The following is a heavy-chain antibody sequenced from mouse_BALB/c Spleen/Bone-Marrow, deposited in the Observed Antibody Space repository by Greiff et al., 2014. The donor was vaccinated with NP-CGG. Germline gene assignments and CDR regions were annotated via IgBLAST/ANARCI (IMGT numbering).Heavy chain of an antibody. J-gene: IGHJ3*01. CDR2: INPSNGRT. CDR3: ARGDGKYAFAY. V-gene: IGHV1S81*02. Sequence: QVHVKQSGAELVKPGASVKLSCKASGYTFTTYWMQWVKQRPGQGLEWIGGINPSNGRTNYNEKFKRKATLTVDKSSSTAYMRLSSLTSEDSAVYYCARGDGKYAFAYWGQGTLVTVSA. CDR1: GYTFTTYW. D-gene: IGHD2-1*01.